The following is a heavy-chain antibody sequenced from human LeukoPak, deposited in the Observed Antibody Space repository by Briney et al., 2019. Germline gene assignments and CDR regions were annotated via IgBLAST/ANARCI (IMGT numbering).Heavy chain of an antibody. J-gene: IGHJ4*02. Sequence: GGSLRLSCAASGFTFSSYWMHWVRQAPGKGLVWVSRINFDGSTTNYADSVKDRFTISRDNAKNTLYLQMNSLRDEDTAVYYCGRGAGGSYYLDYWGQGALVTVSS. CDR1: GFTFSSYW. CDR2: INFDGSTT. V-gene: IGHV3-74*01. D-gene: IGHD1-26*01. CDR3: GRGAGGSYYLDY.